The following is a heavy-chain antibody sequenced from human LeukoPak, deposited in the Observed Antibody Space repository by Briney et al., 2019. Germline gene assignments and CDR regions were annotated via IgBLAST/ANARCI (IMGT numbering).Heavy chain of an antibody. V-gene: IGHV1-18*01. CDR2: ISAYNGNT. Sequence: GASVKVSCKASGYTFTSYGISWVRQAPGQGLEWMGWISAYNGNTNYAQKLQGRVTMTTDTSTSTAYMELRSLRSDDTAVYYCARSSHLTRDYGGNSDDYWGQGTPVTVSS. CDR1: GYTFTSYG. CDR3: ARSSHLTRDYGGNSDDY. D-gene: IGHD4-23*01. J-gene: IGHJ4*02.